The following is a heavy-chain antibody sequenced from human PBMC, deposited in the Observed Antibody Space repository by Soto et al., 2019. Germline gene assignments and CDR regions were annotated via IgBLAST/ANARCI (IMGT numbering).Heavy chain of an antibody. D-gene: IGHD5-12*01. Sequence: GGSLRLSCAASGFTFGSYGMHWVRQAPGKGLEWVAVIWYDGSNKYYADSVKGRFTISRDNSKNTLYLQMNSLRAEDTAVYYCARDQASRSGYDYFWFDPWGQGALVTVSS. CDR3: ARDQASRSGYDYFWFDP. J-gene: IGHJ5*02. CDR1: GFTFGSYG. V-gene: IGHV3-33*01. CDR2: IWYDGSNK.